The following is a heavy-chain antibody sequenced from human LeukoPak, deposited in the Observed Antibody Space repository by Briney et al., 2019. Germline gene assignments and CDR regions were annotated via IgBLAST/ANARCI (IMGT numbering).Heavy chain of an antibody. V-gene: IGHV3-30*18. CDR2: ISYDGRNQ. J-gene: IGHJ4*02. D-gene: IGHD3-10*01. CDR1: GFTFSNYG. Sequence: GRFLRLSCAASGFTFSNYGMHWVRQAPGKGVEWVAVISYDGRNQYYADSVKGRFTISRDNSKNTLYLQMNSLRAEDTAVYYCAKDASGMVGVINFWGQGTLVTVSS. CDR3: AKDASGMVGVINF.